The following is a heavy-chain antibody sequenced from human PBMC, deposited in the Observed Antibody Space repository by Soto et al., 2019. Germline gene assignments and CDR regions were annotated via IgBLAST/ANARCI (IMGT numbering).Heavy chain of an antibody. D-gene: IGHD3-22*01. V-gene: IGHV4-30-2*01. CDR1: GGSISSGGYS. CDR3: ARYLFTMIVVVNGWFDP. CDR2: IYHSGST. Sequence: NPSETLSLTCAVSGGSISSGGYSWSWIRQPPGKGLEWIGYIYHSGSTYYNPSLKSRVTISVDRSKNQFSLKLSSVTAADTAVYYCARYLFTMIVVVNGWFDPWGQGTLVTVSS. J-gene: IGHJ5*02.